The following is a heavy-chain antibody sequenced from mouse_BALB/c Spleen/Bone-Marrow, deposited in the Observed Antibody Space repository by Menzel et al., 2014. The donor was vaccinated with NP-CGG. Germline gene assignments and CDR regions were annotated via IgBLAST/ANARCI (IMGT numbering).Heavy chain of an antibody. J-gene: IGHJ3*01. CDR2: IYPSTGYT. V-gene: IGHV1-7*01. CDR3: ARDDYAY. CDR1: GYTLTSYW. D-gene: IGHD2-4*01. Sequence: VQVVESGAELAKPGASVTMSCKASGYTLTSYWMHWVKQRPGQGLEWIGYIYPSTGYTEHNQKFKDKAIMTADKSSSAAYMKLSSLTSEDSSVYYCARDDYAYWGQGTLVTVSA.